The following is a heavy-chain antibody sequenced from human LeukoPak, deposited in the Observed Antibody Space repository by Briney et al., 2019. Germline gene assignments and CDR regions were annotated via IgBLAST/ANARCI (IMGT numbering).Heavy chain of an antibody. Sequence: ASVKVSCKASGYTFTSYYMHWVRQAPGQGLEWMGIINPSGGSTSYAQKFQGRVTMTRDTSTSTVYMELSSLRSEDTAVYYCASVMSGYDSSGYSSKMFDYWGQGTLVTVSS. CDR1: GYTFTSYY. CDR3: ASVMSGYDSSGYSSKMFDY. D-gene: IGHD3-22*01. J-gene: IGHJ4*02. V-gene: IGHV1-46*01. CDR2: INPSGGST.